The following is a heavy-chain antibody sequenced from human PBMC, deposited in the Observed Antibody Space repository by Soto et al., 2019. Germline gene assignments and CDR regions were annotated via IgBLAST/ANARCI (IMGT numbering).Heavy chain of an antibody. CDR2: TSYDGSNN. D-gene: IGHD3-16*01. V-gene: IGHV3-33*05. Sequence: QVQLVESGGGVVQPGTSLRLSCVVSGFTFRRYVIHWVRQAPGKGLEWVALTSYDGSNNFYGDSVKGRFTISRDNSRNTVELQMDRLRLADTSLYYCARGGTTGGLDVWGQGTLVSVSS. J-gene: IGHJ4*02. CDR3: ARGGTTGGLDV. CDR1: GFTFRRYV.